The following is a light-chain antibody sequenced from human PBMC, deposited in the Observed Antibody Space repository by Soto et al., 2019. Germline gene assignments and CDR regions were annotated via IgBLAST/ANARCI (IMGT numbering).Light chain of an antibody. J-gene: IGKJ1*01. CDR3: QQGYITPPT. V-gene: IGKV1-39*01. CDR1: QTIRTY. CDR2: AAS. Sequence: DIQMTQSPSSLYASVGDRFTITCRASQTIRTYLNWYHQKPGKAPRXXIYAASSLQTGVPSRFSGIASGTDFTLTISSLQAEDSATYYCQQGYITPPTFGQGTKVDIK.